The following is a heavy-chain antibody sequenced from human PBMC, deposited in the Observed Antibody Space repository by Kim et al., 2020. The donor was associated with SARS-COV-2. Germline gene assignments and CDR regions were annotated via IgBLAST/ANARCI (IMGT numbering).Heavy chain of an antibody. Sequence: GGSLRLSCAASGFTVSSNAMSWVRQAPGKGLEWVSAISGSGGSTYYADSVKGRFTISRDNYKNTLYLQMNSLRAEDTAVYYCAPPGWELIFDCWGQGTLVTVSS. CDR3: APPGWELIFDC. V-gene: IGHV3-23*01. CDR2: ISGSGGST. CDR1: GFTVSSNA. D-gene: IGHD1-26*01. J-gene: IGHJ4*02.